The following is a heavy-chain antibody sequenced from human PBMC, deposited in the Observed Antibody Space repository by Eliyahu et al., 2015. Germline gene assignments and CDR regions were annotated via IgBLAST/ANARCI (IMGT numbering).Heavy chain of an antibody. J-gene: IGHJ4*02. Sequence: QEQLVESGGGVVXPGGSLXLSCAASGFSFRIYGMHWLRQAPGKGPEEVAFIWHDGSQTYYTDSVRGRFTITRDNSNNMMFLQMNSLRAEDTAVYYCARDGPESGYGYLKWGQGTLVTVSS. V-gene: IGHV3-33*01. CDR1: GFSFRIYG. CDR2: IWHDGSQT. CDR3: ARDGPESGYGYLK. D-gene: IGHD5-12*01.